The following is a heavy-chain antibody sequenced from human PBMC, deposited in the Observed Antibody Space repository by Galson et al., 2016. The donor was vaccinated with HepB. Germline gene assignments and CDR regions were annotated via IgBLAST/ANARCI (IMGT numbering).Heavy chain of an antibody. D-gene: IGHD5-24*01. CDR2: IWYDGSDK. J-gene: IGHJ4*02. V-gene: IGHV3-33*01. CDR1: GFTFSTYG. Sequence: SLRLSCAASGFTFSTYGMHWVRQAPGKGLEWVAVIWYDGSDKYYADSVKGRFTISRDNSKNRLYLQMNSLSAEDTAVYYCARAPRGIKDKDWGQGTLVTVSS. CDR3: ARAPRGIKDKD.